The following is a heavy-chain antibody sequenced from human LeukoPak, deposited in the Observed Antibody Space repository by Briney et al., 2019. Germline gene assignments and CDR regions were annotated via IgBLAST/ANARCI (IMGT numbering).Heavy chain of an antibody. J-gene: IGHJ6*02. V-gene: IGHV4-34*01. Sequence: SETLSLTCAVYGGSFSGYYWSWIRQPPGKGLEWIGEINHSGSTNYNPSLKSRVTISVDTSKNQFSLKLSSVTAADTAVYYCARGGPPSSYDFRSGYYSLYYYGMDVWGQGTTVTVSS. CDR2: INHSGST. CDR1: GGSFSGYY. D-gene: IGHD3-3*01. CDR3: ARGGPPSSYDFRSGYYSLYYYGMDV.